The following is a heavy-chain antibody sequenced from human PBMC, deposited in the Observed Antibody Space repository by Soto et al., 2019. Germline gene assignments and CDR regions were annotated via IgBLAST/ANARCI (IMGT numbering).Heavy chain of an antibody. D-gene: IGHD2-15*01. J-gene: IGHJ5*02. CDR1: GYTFTRYY. Sequence: ASVQVPYKASGYTFTRYYMHWVRQAPGQGLEWMGWINPNSGGTNYAQKFQGWVTMTRDTSISTAYMELSRLRSDDTAVYYCARVACSGGSCYSSSWFAPWGQGTLVTVSS. CDR2: INPNSGGT. CDR3: ARVACSGGSCYSSSWFAP. V-gene: IGHV1-2*04.